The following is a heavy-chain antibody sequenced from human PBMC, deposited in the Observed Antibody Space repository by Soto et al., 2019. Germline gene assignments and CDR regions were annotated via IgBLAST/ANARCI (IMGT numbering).Heavy chain of an antibody. Sequence: QVQLVQSGAEVKKPGSSVKVSCKASGGTFSSYTISWVRQAPGQGLEWMGRIIPILGIANYAQKFQGRVTXXAXKXXRTAYMELSSLRSEDTAVYYCARGLGGYSYGANDYWGQGTLVTVSS. J-gene: IGHJ4*02. CDR3: ARGLGGYSYGANDY. D-gene: IGHD5-18*01. CDR2: IIPILGIA. V-gene: IGHV1-69*02. CDR1: GGTFSSYT.